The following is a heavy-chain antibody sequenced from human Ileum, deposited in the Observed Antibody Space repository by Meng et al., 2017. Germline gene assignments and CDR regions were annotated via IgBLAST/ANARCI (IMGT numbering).Heavy chain of an antibody. Sequence: QGQLPSWAAGLLKPPGTLSLPCAVYGASFSGYYWNWIRQPPGKGLEWIGEIDHSGSANYDPSLKRRVTMSADASKKQFSLKLSSVTAADTAVYYCARGRMGGSAWWGPGTLVTVSS. CDR1: GASFSGYY. J-gene: IGHJ4*02. CDR2: IDHSGSA. V-gene: IGHV4-34*01. CDR3: ARGRMGGSAW. D-gene: IGHD1-26*01.